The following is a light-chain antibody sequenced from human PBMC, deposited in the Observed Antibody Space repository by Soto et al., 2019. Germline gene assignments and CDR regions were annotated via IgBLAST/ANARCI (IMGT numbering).Light chain of an antibody. CDR3: QQYGSSPPT. V-gene: IGKV3-20*01. J-gene: IGKJ1*01. CDR2: GAS. Sequence: EILLTQSPCTLALSAGERATLSCRASQSVSSSYLAWYQQKPGQAPRLLMYGASSRATGIPERFSGSGSGTDFTLTISRLAPEDFEVYYCQQYGSSPPTCGQGTKVDIK. CDR1: QSVSSSY.